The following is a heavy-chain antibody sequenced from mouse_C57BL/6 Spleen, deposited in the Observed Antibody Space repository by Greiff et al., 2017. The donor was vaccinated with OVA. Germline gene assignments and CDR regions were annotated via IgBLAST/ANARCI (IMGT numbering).Heavy chain of an antibody. CDR3: ARGEDYYGTYGYFEV. CDR1: GYTFTDYY. CDR2: INPYNGGT. Sequence: EVKLQESGPVLVKPGASVKMSCKASGYTFTDYYMNWVKQSHGKSLEWIGVINPYNGGTSYNQKFKGKATLTVDKSSSTAYMELNSLTSEDSAVYYCARGEDYYGTYGYFEVWGTGTTVTVSS. V-gene: IGHV1-19*01. D-gene: IGHD1-1*01. J-gene: IGHJ1*03.